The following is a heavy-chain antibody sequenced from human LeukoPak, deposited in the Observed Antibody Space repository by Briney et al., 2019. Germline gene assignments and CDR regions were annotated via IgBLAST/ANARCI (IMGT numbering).Heavy chain of an antibody. Sequence: SETLSLTCTVSGGSISSYYWSWIRQPPVKGLEWIGYFYYRGSTNYNPSLKSRVTISLDTSKNQFSLRLRSVTAADTAVYYCARHSGTLGYFDYWGQGTRVTVSS. D-gene: IGHD1-14*01. CDR2: FYYRGST. CDR3: ARHSGTLGYFDY. J-gene: IGHJ4*02. CDR1: GGSISSYY. V-gene: IGHV4-59*12.